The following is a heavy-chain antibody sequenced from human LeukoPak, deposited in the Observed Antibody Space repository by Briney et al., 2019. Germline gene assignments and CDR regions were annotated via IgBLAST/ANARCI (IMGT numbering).Heavy chain of an antibody. D-gene: IGHD1-26*01. Sequence: PGGSLRLSCAASGFTFSSYGMHWVRQAPGKGLEWVAVISYDGSNKYYADSVKGRFTFSRDNSKNTLYLQMNSLRAEDTAVYYCAKVGATWGVQGIDYWGQGTLVTVSS. CDR1: GFTFSSYG. J-gene: IGHJ4*02. V-gene: IGHV3-30*18. CDR2: ISYDGSNK. CDR3: AKVGATWGVQGIDY.